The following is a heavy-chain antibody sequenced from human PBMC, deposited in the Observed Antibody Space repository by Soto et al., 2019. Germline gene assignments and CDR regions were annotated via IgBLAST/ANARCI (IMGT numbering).Heavy chain of an antibody. CDR2: INPSGGST. J-gene: IGHJ1*01. CDR3: ARDDWGIATS. CDR1: GYTFTSYY. Sequence: QVQLVQSGAEVKKPGASVKVSCKASGYTFTSYYMHWVRQAPGQGLEWMGIINPSGGSTSYAQKFQGRVTITRDTSTSTVYMELSRLRSEDTAVYYCARDDWGIATSWGQGTLVTVSS. V-gene: IGHV1-46*01. D-gene: IGHD3-16*01.